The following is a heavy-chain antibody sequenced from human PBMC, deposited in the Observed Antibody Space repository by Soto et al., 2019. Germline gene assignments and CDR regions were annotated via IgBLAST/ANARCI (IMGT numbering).Heavy chain of an antibody. Sequence: ETLSLTCSVSGGSASNFYWSWIRQPPGKGLEWIAYMYYTGTANYNPSFRSRVTMSVDTSKNQASLKLTSVTAADTAIYYCARSLEPSWFDPWGQGTLVTVSS. CDR3: ARSLEPSWFDP. CDR1: GGSASNFY. J-gene: IGHJ5*02. V-gene: IGHV4-59*02. CDR2: MYYTGTA.